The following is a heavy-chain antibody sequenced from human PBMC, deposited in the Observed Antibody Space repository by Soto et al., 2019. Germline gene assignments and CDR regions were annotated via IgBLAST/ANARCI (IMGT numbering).Heavy chain of an antibody. V-gene: IGHV1-18*01. Sequence: QVQLMQSGAEVKQPGASVKVSCKASGYTFNYYGYIWVRQAPGQGLEWMGWISAYDGNTHYAQRFQGRVTMTTDTSTTTAYMELRSLRSDDTAVYYCARKGKGAPVDYWGQGTLVTVSS. CDR3: ARKGKGAPVDY. CDR1: GYTFNYYG. J-gene: IGHJ4*02. CDR2: ISAYDGNT. D-gene: IGHD6-13*01.